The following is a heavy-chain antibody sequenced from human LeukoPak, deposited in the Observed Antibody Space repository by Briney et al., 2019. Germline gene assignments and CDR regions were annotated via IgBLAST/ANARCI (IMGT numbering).Heavy chain of an antibody. J-gene: IGHJ5*02. CDR3: ARDRAAAEGWFDP. V-gene: IGHV4-30-4*01. D-gene: IGHD6-13*01. CDR1: GGSISSGDYY. CDR2: IYYSGST. Sequence: SETLSLTCTVSGGSISSGDYYWSWIRQPPGKGLEWIGYIYYSGSTYYNPSLKSRVTISVDTSKNQFSLKLSSVTAADTAVYYCARDRAAAEGWFDPWGQGTLVTVSS.